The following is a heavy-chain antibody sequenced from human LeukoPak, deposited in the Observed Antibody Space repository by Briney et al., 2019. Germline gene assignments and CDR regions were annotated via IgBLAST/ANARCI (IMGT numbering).Heavy chain of an antibody. CDR3: ASSHWNDGVPYWFDS. Sequence: SETLSLTCTVSGGSISSSSYSWGWIRQPPGEGLEWIGSIYYSGSAYYNPSLKSRVTISVDTSKNQFSLKLSSVTAADTAVYYCASSHWNDGVPYWFDSWGQGTLVTVSS. V-gene: IGHV4-39*07. CDR1: GGSISSSSYS. D-gene: IGHD1-1*01. J-gene: IGHJ5*01. CDR2: IYYSGSA.